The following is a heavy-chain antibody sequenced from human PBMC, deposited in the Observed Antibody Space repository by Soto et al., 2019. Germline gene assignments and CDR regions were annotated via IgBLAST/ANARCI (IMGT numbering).Heavy chain of an antibody. V-gene: IGHV4-34*09. D-gene: IGHD3-22*01. CDR3: GRMANYYDSSGYYLKGDYFDY. J-gene: IGHJ4*02. CDR1: GGSFSGYY. Sequence: SETLSLTCAVYGGSFSGYYWSWIRQPPGKGLEWIGEINHSGSTYYNPSLKSRVTISVDTSKNQFSLKLSSVTAADTAVYYCGRMANYYDSSGYYLKGDYFDYWGQGTLVTVSS. CDR2: INHSGST.